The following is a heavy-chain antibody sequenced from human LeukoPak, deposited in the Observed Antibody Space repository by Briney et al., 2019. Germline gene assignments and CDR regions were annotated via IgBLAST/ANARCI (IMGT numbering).Heavy chain of an antibody. CDR2: IRYDGSNK. CDR1: GFTFSSYA. D-gene: IGHD3-16*01. V-gene: IGHV3-30*02. CDR3: ARDLHPRLTGFFDY. J-gene: IGHJ4*02. Sequence: PGGSLRLSCAASGFTFSSYAMHWVRQAPGKGLEWVAFIRYDGSNKYYADSVKGRFTISRDNSKNTLYLQMNSLRAEDTAVYYCARDLHPRLTGFFDYWGQGALVSVSS.